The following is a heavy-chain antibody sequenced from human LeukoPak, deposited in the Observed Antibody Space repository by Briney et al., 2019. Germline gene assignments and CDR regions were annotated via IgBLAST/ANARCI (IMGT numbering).Heavy chain of an antibody. J-gene: IGHJ6*02. Sequence: PQTLSLTCTVSGGSISSGNHYWSWIRQHPERGLEWIGFIHYSGSTYYNPSLKSRVTISVDTSENQFSLKLSSVTAADTAVYYCARRASSSWYYYGMDVWGQGTTVTVSS. CDR2: IHYSGST. V-gene: IGHV4-30-4*01. CDR3: ARRASSSWYYYGMDV. CDR1: GGSISSGNHY. D-gene: IGHD6-13*01.